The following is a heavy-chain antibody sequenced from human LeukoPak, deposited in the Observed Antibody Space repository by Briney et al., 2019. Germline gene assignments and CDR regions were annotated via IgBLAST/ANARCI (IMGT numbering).Heavy chain of an antibody. V-gene: IGHV3-66*01. J-gene: IGHJ5*02. D-gene: IGHD6-13*01. CDR1: GFTASSNY. CDR3: ARDRLAAAGKGNWFDP. CDR2: IYSGGST. Sequence: GGSLRLSCAASGFTASSNYMSWVRRAPGKGLEWVSVIYSGGSTYYADSVKGRFTISRDKSKNTRYRQMNSLRAEDTAVYYCARDRLAAAGKGNWFDPWGQGTLVTVSS.